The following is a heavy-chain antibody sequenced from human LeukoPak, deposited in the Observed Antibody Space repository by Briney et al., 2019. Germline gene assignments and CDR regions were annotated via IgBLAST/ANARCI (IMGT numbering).Heavy chain of an antibody. V-gene: IGHV1-2*02. CDR1: GYTFTGYY. Sequence: ASVKVSCKASGYTFTGYYMHWVRQAPGQGLEWMGWISPNSGGTNYAQKFQGRVTMTRDTSISTAYMELSRLRSDDTAVYYCARAHNWNYFFDYWGQGTLVTVSS. CDR3: ARAHNWNYFFDY. J-gene: IGHJ4*02. CDR2: ISPNSGGT. D-gene: IGHD1-7*01.